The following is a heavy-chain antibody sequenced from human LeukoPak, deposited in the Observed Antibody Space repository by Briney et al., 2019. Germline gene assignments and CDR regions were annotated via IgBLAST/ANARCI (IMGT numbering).Heavy chain of an antibody. Sequence: PSETLSLTCTVSGGSISSSSYYWGWIRQPPGKGLEWIGSINYSGSTYYNPSLKSRVTISVDTSKNQFSLKLSSVTAADTAVYYCARPPQSYIDFWGKGTTVTVSS. J-gene: IGHJ6*03. CDR2: INYSGST. CDR1: GGSISSSSYY. V-gene: IGHV4-39*01. CDR3: ARPPQSYIDF.